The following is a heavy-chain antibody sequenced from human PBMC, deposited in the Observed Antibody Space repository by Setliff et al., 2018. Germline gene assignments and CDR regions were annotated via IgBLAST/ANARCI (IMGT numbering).Heavy chain of an antibody. J-gene: IGHJ4*02. Sequence: PSETLSLTRTVSGGSISSSSYYWGWIRQPPGKGLEWIGSIYYSGSTYYNPSLKSRVTMSVDTSKNQFSLKLSSVTAADTAVYYCARRETYYNFWSGYYAYWGQGTLVTVSS. D-gene: IGHD3-3*01. V-gene: IGHV4-39*07. CDR3: ARRETYYNFWSGYYAY. CDR2: IYYSGST. CDR1: GGSISSSSYY.